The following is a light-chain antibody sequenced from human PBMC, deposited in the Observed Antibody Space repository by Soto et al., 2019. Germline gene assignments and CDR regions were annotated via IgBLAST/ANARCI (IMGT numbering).Light chain of an antibody. CDR3: QQRRNWPPT. Sequence: EIVLTQSPATLSLSPGERATLSCRATQSLSTYLAWYQQKPGQAPRLLINDASNRATGIPARFSGSGSGTDFTLTISSLEPEDFAVYYCQQRRNWPPTFGQGTRLEIK. J-gene: IGKJ5*01. V-gene: IGKV3-11*01. CDR1: QSLSTY. CDR2: DAS.